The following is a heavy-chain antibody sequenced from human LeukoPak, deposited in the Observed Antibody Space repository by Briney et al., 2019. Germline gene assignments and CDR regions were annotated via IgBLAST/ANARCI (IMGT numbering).Heavy chain of an antibody. CDR1: GGSISSYY. J-gene: IGHJ3*02. CDR3: ASLAVAGTSAFDI. Sequence: LSLTCTVSGGSISSYYWSWIRQPPGKGLEWIGYIYYSGSTNYNPSLKRRVTISVEKSKNKFSLKLSSVTAADTAVYYCASLAVAGTSAFDIWGQGTMVTVSS. D-gene: IGHD6-19*01. CDR2: IYYSGST. V-gene: IGHV4-59*01.